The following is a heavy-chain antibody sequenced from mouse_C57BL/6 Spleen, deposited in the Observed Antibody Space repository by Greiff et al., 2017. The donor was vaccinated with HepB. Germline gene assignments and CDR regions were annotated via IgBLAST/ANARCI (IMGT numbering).Heavy chain of an antibody. CDR3: ARGDGSSPSYAMDY. V-gene: IGHV5-17*01. CDR2: ISSGSSTI. CDR1: GFTFSDYG. D-gene: IGHD1-1*01. J-gene: IGHJ4*01. Sequence: EVQRVESGGGLVKPGGSLKLSCAASGFTFSDYGMHWVRQAPEKGLEWVAYISSGSSTIYYADTVKGRFTISRDNAKNTLFLQMTSLRSEDTAMYYCARGDGSSPSYAMDYWGQGTSVTVSS.